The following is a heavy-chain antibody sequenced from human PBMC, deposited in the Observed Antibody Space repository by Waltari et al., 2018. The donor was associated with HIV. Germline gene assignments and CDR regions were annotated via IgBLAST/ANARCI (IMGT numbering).Heavy chain of an antibody. D-gene: IGHD3-10*01. CDR3: ARSDYFASGSYSPDYYYGLAV. V-gene: IGHV4-38-2*01. CDR1: GYSISSGYF. Sequence: QVQLQESGPGLVKPSETLSLTCAVSGYSISSGYFWDWIRQPPGNGLAGLGNIFHTGTTYPNPALKSRVTISLDTAKNQFSMKLTSVTAADTAVYLCARSDYFASGSYSPDYYYGLAVWGQGTTVTVSS. CDR2: IFHTGTT. J-gene: IGHJ6*02.